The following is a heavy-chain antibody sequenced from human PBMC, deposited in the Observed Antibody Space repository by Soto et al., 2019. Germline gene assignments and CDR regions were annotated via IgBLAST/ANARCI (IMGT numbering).Heavy chain of an antibody. D-gene: IGHD6-19*01. CDR2: IIPIFGTA. CDR1: GGTFSSYA. CDR3: ARDGAVAGPEDYYYYGMDV. V-gene: IGHV1-69*01. J-gene: IGHJ6*02. Sequence: QVQLVQSGAEVKKPGSSVKVSCKASGGTFSSYAISWVRQAPGQGLEWMGGIIPIFGTANYAQKFQGRVTITAYESTSTAYMELSSLRSEDTAVYYCARDGAVAGPEDYYYYGMDVWGQGTTVTVSS.